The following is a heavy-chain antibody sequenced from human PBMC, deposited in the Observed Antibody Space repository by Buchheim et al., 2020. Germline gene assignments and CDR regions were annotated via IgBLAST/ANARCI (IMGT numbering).Heavy chain of an antibody. D-gene: IGHD1-14*01. CDR2: TKQDGSEA. V-gene: IGHV3-7*04. CDR3: GGAVGSLSSL. Sequence: EVQLVESGGGLVQPGGSLRLSCAASGFTLSDYWMDWVRQAPGKGLEWVANTKQDGSEAYYVDSVKGRFTVSRDNAKNLVSLQMNNLRAEDTAVYYGGGAVGSLSSLWGQGTL. J-gene: IGHJ4*02. CDR1: GFTLSDYW.